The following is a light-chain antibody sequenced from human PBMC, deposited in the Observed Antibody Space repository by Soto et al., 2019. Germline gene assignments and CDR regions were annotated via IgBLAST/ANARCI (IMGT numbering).Light chain of an antibody. J-gene: IGKJ5*01. V-gene: IGKV3-15*01. CDR1: QSVSLN. CDR3: QQYNDWPPIT. CDR2: GAS. Sequence: ETLMTQSPATLSVSPGERVSLSCRASQSVSLNLAWYQQKPGQAPRLLIYGASTMATGIPDRFTGSGSGTQFTLSITNLQSEDFALYYCQQYNDWPPITFGQGTRLEIK.